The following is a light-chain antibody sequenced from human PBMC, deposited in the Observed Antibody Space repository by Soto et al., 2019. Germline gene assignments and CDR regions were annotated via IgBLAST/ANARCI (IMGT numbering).Light chain of an antibody. CDR3: QQYHSFPLT. CDR1: QSISPW. CDR2: KAS. V-gene: IGKV1-5*03. Sequence: DFQMTQFPSTLSASVGDRVTITCRASQSISPWLAWYQQKPGKAPKLLIYKASSLQSGVPSRFRGSGSGTEFTLTIIGLQPDDFATYYCQQYHSFPLTFGGGTKVDIK. J-gene: IGKJ4*01.